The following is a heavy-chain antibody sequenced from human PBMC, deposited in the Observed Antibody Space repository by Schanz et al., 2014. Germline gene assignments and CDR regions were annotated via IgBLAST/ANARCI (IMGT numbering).Heavy chain of an antibody. CDR1: GFTFSSYA. D-gene: IGHD1-1*01. Sequence: EGQLLESGGGLIQPGGSLRLSCAASGFTFSSYAMSWVRQAPGKGLEWVSYICSSGNTIYYADSVKGRFTISRDNSKNTLYLQMNSLRADDTAVYFCARAHGNNWYGKGLDYWGQGTQVTVSS. CDR3: ARAHGNNWYGKGLDY. CDR2: ICSSGNTI. V-gene: IGHV3-48*03. J-gene: IGHJ4*02.